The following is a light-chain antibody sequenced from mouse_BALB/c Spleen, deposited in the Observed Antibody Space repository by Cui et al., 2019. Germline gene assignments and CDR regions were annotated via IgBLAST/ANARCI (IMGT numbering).Light chain of an antibody. J-gene: IGKJ5*01. CDR3: QQRSSYPLT. CDR1: SSVSY. CDR2: STS. V-gene: IGKV4-57*01. Sequence: QIVITQSPAIMSASPGEKVTITCSASSSVSYMHWFQQKPGTSPKLWIYSTSNLASGVPARFSGSGSGTSYSLTISRMEAEDAATYYCQQRSSYPLTFGAGTKLELK.